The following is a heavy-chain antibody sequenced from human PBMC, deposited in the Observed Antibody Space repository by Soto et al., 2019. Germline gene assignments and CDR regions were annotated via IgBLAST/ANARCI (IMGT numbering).Heavy chain of an antibody. CDR2: IYYSGST. CDR1: GCSISSGDYY. J-gene: IGHJ4*02. D-gene: IGHD3-22*01. Sequence: SETLSLTCTVSGCSISSGDYYLSWIRQHPGKGLEWIGYIYYSGSTYYNPSLKSRVTISVDTSKNQFSLRLNSVTAADTAVYYCARQHYYDSSGYYTWNWGQGTLVTVSS. V-gene: IGHV4-30-4*08. CDR3: ARQHYYDSSGYYTWN.